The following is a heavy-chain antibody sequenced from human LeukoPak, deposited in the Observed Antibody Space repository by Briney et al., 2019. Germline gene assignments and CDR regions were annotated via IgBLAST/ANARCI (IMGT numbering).Heavy chain of an antibody. CDR2: ISYDGTSK. V-gene: IGHV3-30-3*01. CDR3: AKDPWGIGPAFEI. D-gene: IGHD3-16*01. Sequence: GGSLRLSCAASGFTFSSYALHWVRQAPGKGLEWVAVISYDGTSKYYAGSVKGRFTISRDNSKSTLYLQMNSLRADDTGVYYCAKDPWGIGPAFEIWGQGTMVTVSS. J-gene: IGHJ3*02. CDR1: GFTFSSYA.